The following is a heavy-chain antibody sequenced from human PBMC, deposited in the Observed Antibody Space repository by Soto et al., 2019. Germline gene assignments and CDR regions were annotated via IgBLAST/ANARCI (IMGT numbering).Heavy chain of an antibody. D-gene: IGHD6-6*01. V-gene: IGHV3-11*06. CDR2: ISSSSSYT. CDR1: GFTFSDYY. CDR3: ARFSRPLASSSSSVDY. J-gene: IGHJ4*02. Sequence: QVQLVESGGGLVKPGGSLRLSCAASGFTFSDYYMSWIRQAPGKGLEWVSYISSSSSYTNYADSVKGRFTISRDNAKNSLYLQMNSLRAEDTAVYYCARFSRPLASSSSSVDYWGQGTLVTVSS.